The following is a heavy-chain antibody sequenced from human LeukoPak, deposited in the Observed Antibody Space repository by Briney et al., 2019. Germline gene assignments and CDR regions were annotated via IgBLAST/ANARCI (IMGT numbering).Heavy chain of an antibody. CDR2: ISYDGSNK. Sequence: PGRSLRLSCAASGFTFSSYAKHWVRQAPGKGLEWVAVISYDGSNKYYADSVKGRFPISRDNAKNSLYLQMNSLRAEDTALYYCAKGSGYSYGSGGGDYWGQGTLVTVSS. CDR1: GFTFSSYA. V-gene: IGHV3-30-3*01. D-gene: IGHD5-18*01. CDR3: AKGSGYSYGSGGGDY. J-gene: IGHJ4*02.